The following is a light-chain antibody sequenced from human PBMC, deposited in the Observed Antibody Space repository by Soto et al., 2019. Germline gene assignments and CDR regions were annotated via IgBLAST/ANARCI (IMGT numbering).Light chain of an antibody. J-gene: IGKJ4*01. Sequence: EIVLTQSPATLSVSPGERVTLSCRAGQSVSWNLAWFQQKPGQAPRVLIYGISTRAAGIPARFSGSGSETEFTLTISSLQSEDFAVYYCQQYNNWPLTFGGGTKVELK. V-gene: IGKV3-15*01. CDR3: QQYNNWPLT. CDR2: GIS. CDR1: QSVSWN.